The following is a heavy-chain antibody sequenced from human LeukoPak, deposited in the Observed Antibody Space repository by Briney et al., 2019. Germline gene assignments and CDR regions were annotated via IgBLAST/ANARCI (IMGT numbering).Heavy chain of an antibody. CDR3: AITVDCRATTDCYSYFHH. CDR2: ISTDGTYT. V-gene: IGHV3-74*03. D-gene: IGHD2-21*02. J-gene: IGHJ1*01. Sequence: GGSLRLSCAASGFTFSSYWMHWVRQAPGKGLVWVSRISTDGTYTEYADSVKGRSTISRDNAKDTLYLQVNSLRAEDTAVYYCAITVDCRATTDCYSYFHHWGQGTLVTVSS. CDR1: GFTFSSYW.